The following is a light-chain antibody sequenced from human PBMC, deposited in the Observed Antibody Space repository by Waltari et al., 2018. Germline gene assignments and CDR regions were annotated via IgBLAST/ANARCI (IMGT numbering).Light chain of an antibody. CDR3: ASWDDSLSGWV. CDR1: SSNTGTTS. V-gene: IGLV1-47*01. Sequence: QSVLTQPPSASGTPGQRATISCSGSSSNTGTTSGFGYHQFPGTAPKLLIYRSKPRPSGVPDRFSGSKSGTSASLAVSGLRSEDEADYYCASWDDSLSGWVFGGGTKLTVL. CDR2: RSK. J-gene: IGLJ3*02.